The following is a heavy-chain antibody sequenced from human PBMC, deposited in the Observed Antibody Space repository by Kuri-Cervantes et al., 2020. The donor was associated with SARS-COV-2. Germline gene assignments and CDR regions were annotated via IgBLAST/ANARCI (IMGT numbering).Heavy chain of an antibody. CDR3: ARVLAAALDY. V-gene: IGHV1-18*01. CDR2: ISAYNGNT. D-gene: IGHD6-13*01. CDR1: GYTFTTYD. Sequence: ASVKVSCKASGYTFTTYDINWVRQAPGQGLEWMGWISAYNGNTNYAQKLQGRVTMTTDTSTSTAYMELRSLRSDDTAVYYCARVLAAALDYWGQGTLVTVSS. J-gene: IGHJ4*02.